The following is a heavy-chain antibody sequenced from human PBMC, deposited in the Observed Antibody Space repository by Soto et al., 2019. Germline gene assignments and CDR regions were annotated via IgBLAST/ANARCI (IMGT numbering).Heavy chain of an antibody. V-gene: IGHV1-69*12. J-gene: IGHJ6*04. CDR1: GGTLNSYA. Sequence: QVQLVQSGVEVKKPGSSVKVSCKASGGTLNSYAIDWVRQAPEQGLEWMGGIIPIFGNTYYAQRLQGRVKLTADESTRTAYIELSTLTSEDTAVYYCARGTVTGSEYNFYYYGMDVWGKGTTVIVSS. CDR3: ARGTVTGSEYNFYYYGMDV. D-gene: IGHD1-1*01. CDR2: IIPIFGNT.